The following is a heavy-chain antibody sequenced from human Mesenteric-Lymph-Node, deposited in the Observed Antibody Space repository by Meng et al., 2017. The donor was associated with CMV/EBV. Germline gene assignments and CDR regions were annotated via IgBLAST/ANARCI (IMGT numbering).Heavy chain of an antibody. CDR3: VKGGTQDLDY. Sequence: GGSLRLSCAASGFTFSTYWMGWVRQVPGKGLEWVANIKYDGSEKTYVDSLKGRFTIARDNVKNSLFLQMNGLRADDTAMYYCVKGGTQDLDYWGQGTLVTVSS. V-gene: IGHV3-7*01. D-gene: IGHD1-26*01. CDR2: IKYDGSEK. J-gene: IGHJ4*02. CDR1: GFTFSTYW.